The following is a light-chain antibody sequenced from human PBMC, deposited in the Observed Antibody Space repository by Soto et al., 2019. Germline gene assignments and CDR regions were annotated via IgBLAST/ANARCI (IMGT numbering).Light chain of an antibody. J-gene: IGLJ1*01. CDR3: SSFTTSNTLV. CDR2: EVS. V-gene: IGLV2-14*01. Sequence: QSVLTQPASVSGSPGQSITISCTGTSSDVGGYNYVSWYQQHPRKAPKLMIYEVSDQPSGVSDRFSGSKSGNTASLTISGLQAEDEADYYCSSFTTSNTLVFGTGTKVTVL. CDR1: SSDVGGYNY.